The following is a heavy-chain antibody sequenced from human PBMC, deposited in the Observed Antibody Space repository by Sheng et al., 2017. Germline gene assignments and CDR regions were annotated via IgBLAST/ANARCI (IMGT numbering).Heavy chain of an antibody. CDR3: ATEDIGLGTATDAFDM. D-gene: IGHD2-21*02. Sequence: QVQLVESGGGVVQPGRSLRLSCAASGFTFNTYGMHWVRQAPGKGLEWVALIWSDGSNEYYADSVKGRFTIFRDNSKSTLFLQMNSLKVEDTAVYYCATEDIGLGTATDAFDMWG. CDR2: IWSDGSNE. J-gene: IGHJ3*02. CDR1: GFTFNTYG. V-gene: IGHV3-33*01.